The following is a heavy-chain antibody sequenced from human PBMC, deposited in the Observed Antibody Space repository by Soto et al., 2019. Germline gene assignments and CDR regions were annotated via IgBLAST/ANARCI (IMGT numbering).Heavy chain of an antibody. CDR1: GFPFSSYA. CDR2: ISGSGGRT. Sequence: EMQLLESGGGLVQPGGSLRLSCVASGFPFSSYAMSWVRQTPGKGLEWVSGISGSGGRTYYADSVKGRFTISRNNSNNTRSLKMQVLRVEDTADYFCAKGGYHSLFDIWGQGTMVTVSA. CDR3: AKGGYHSLFDI. J-gene: IGHJ3*02. D-gene: IGHD6-13*01. V-gene: IGHV3-23*01.